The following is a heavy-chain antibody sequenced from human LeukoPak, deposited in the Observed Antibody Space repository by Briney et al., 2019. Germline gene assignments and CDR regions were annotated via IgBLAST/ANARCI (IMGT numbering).Heavy chain of an antibody. V-gene: IGHV3-21*06. CDR1: RFNFNSFV. CDR3: AKDQPLGSGSYEAFDI. J-gene: IGHJ3*02. CDR2: ISTSSGYI. Sequence: GGSLRLSCAAFRFNFNSFVMGWVRQPPGKGLEWVSSISTSSGYIFYADSLKGRVTISRDNAKNSLYLQMNSLRAEDTAVYYCAKDQPLGSGSYEAFDIWGQGTMVTVSS. D-gene: IGHD3-10*01.